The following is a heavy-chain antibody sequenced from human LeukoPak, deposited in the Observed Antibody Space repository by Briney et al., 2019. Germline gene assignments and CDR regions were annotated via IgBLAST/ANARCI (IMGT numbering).Heavy chain of an antibody. D-gene: IGHD3-3*01. CDR1: GGSISSYY. CDR2: IYYSGST. Sequence: SETLSLTCTVSGGSISSYYWSWIRQPPGKGLEWIGYIYYSGSTYYNSSLKSRVTISVDTSKNQFSLKLSSVTAADTAVYYCARRINDFWSGQYGYYFDYWGQGTLVTVSS. CDR3: ARRINDFWSGQYGYYFDY. J-gene: IGHJ4*02. V-gene: IGHV4-59*08.